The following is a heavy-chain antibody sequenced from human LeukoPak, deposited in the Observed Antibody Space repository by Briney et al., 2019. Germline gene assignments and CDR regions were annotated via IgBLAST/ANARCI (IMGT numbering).Heavy chain of an antibody. Sequence: GGSLRLSSAASGFTFSSYAMSWVRQAPGKGREWVSAISGSGGSTYYAESVKGRFTISRDNSKNTLYLQMNSLRAEDTAVYYCAKGGGPTMTTVTTVDYWGEGTLVTVSS. J-gene: IGHJ4*02. CDR3: AKGGGPTMTTVTTVDY. CDR2: ISGSGGST. V-gene: IGHV3-23*01. CDR1: GFTFSSYA. D-gene: IGHD4-17*01.